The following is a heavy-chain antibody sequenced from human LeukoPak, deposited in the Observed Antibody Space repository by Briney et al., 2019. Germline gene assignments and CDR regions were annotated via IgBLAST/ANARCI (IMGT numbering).Heavy chain of an antibody. J-gene: IGHJ4*02. CDR1: GFTFSTYW. D-gene: IGHD5-18*01. CDR3: VRGDGRSYCFFDS. V-gene: IGHV3-74*01. CDR2: IKTDGSIK. Sequence: PGGSLRLSCAASGFTFSTYWMHWVRQAPGKGLEWVSRIKTDGSIKSSADAVKGRFTISRDNAKNTLYLQMDSLRPEDTAVYQWVRGDGRSYCFFDSWGRGTLVIVSS.